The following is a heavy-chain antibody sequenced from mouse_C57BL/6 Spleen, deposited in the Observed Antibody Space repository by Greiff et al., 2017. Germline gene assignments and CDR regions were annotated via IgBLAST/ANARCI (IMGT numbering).Heavy chain of an antibody. D-gene: IGHD2-14*01. CDR2: IYPGDGDT. CDR3: ARGNWYVAWFAY. J-gene: IGHJ3*01. CDR1: GYAFSSYW. Sequence: QVQLQQSGAELVKPGASVKISCKASGYAFSSYWMNWVKQRPGKGLEWIGQIYPGDGDTNYNGKFKGKATLTADKSSSPAYMQLSSLTSEDSAVYFCARGNWYVAWFAYWGQGTLVTVSA. V-gene: IGHV1-80*01.